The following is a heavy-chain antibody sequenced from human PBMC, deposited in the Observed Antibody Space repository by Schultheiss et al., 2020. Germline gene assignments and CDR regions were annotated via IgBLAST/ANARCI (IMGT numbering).Heavy chain of an antibody. CDR2: ISGSGGST. CDR3: ARMDGATIDY. V-gene: IGHV3-23*01. J-gene: IGHJ4*02. D-gene: IGHD1-26*01. CDR1: GFTFSSYA. Sequence: GESLKISCAASGFTFSSYAMSWVRQAPGKGLEWVSAISGSGGSTYYADSVKGRFSISRDNAKNSLYLQVKNLKAEDTAVYYCARMDGATIDYWGQGTLVTVS.